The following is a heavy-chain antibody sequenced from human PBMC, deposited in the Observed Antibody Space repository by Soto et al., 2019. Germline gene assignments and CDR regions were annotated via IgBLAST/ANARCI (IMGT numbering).Heavy chain of an antibody. CDR1: GFTFSSYV. V-gene: IGHV3-23*01. CDR3: ASRYCSSSSCGPGLFDS. D-gene: IGHD2-2*01. CDR2: ISNSVSNT. Sequence: EVQLLESGGGLVQPGGSLRLYCAASGFTFSSYVMSWVRQAPGKGLEWVSAISNSVSNTYYADSVKGRFTISRDNSKNTLYLQMNSLRVEDTAVYYCASRYCSSSSCGPGLFDSLGQGTLVTVSS. J-gene: IGHJ5*01.